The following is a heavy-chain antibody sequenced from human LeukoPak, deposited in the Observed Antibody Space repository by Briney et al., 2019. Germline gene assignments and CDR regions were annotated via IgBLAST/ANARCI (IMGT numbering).Heavy chain of an antibody. CDR1: GGSISSDHYY. V-gene: IGHV4-61*02. J-gene: IGHJ4*02. Sequence: SETLSLTCTVSGGSISSDHYYWIWIRQPAGKGLEWIGRIYTGGSTNYNPSLKSRVTISIDTSKKQFSLKLSSVTAADTAVYYCARDSFDGSGYRPFDFWGQGTLVTVSS. CDR3: ARDSFDGSGYRPFDF. CDR2: IYTGGST. D-gene: IGHD3-22*01.